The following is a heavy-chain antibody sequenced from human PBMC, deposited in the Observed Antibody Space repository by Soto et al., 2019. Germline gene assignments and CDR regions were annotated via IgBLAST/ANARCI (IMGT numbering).Heavy chain of an antibody. CDR3: ASQWEVLESGLDY. Sequence: SXKVSFKASGGTXSSYAIRLVRQAPGQGLEWMGGIIPIFGTAKYAKKFQGRVTITADESKRTAYMELRSLRSEDTAVYYCASQWEVLESGLDYWGQGTLGTVSS. CDR1: GGTXSSYA. CDR2: IIPIFGTA. V-gene: IGHV1-69*13. J-gene: IGHJ4*02. D-gene: IGHD1-26*01.